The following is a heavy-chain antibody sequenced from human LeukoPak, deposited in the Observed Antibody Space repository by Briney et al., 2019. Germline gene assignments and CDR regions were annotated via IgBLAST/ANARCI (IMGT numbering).Heavy chain of an antibody. Sequence: PGGSLRLSCAASGFTFSSYWMHWVRQAPGKGLVWVSRINSDGSSTSYADSVKGRFTISRDNAKNTLYLQMNSLRAEDTAVCYCASLDSSGYYYFDYWGQGTLVTVSS. V-gene: IGHV3-74*01. CDR3: ASLDSSGYYYFDY. D-gene: IGHD3-22*01. CDR1: GFTFSSYW. J-gene: IGHJ4*02. CDR2: INSDGSST.